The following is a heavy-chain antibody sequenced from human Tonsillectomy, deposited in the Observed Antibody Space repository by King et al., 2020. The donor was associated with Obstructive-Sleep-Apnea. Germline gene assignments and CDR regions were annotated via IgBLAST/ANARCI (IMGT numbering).Heavy chain of an antibody. CDR2: INWNSGNI. V-gene: IGHV3-9*01. CDR3: VKDRAGGVPDAFDI. Sequence: QLVQSGGGLVQPGRSLRLSCATSGFSFDDYAMHWVRQAPGKGLEWVSGINWNSGNIGYADSVKGRFTISRDNAKNSLSLQMNSLRADDTALYYCVKDRAGGVPDAFDIWGQGTKVTVSS. CDR1: GFSFDDYA. D-gene: IGHD3-16*01. J-gene: IGHJ3*02.